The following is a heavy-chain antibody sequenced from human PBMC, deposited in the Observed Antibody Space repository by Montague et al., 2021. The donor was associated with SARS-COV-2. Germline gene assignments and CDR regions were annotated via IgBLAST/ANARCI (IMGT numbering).Heavy chain of an antibody. V-gene: IGHV2-70*11. CDR3: ARTAGTDYTGYYYHAMDV. CDR1: GFSLSTSGMC. D-gene: IGHD3-10*01. J-gene: IGHJ6*02. Sequence: PALVKPTQTLTLTCTFSGFSLSTSGMCVSWIRQPPGKALEWLARXDWDDDKYYSTSLKTRLTISKDTSKNQVVLTMTNMDPVDTATYYCARTAGTDYTGYYYHAMDVWGQGTTVTVSS. CDR2: XDWDDDK.